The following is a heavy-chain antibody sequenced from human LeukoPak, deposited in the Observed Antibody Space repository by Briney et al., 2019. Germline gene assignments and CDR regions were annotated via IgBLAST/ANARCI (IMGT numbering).Heavy chain of an antibody. J-gene: IGHJ5*02. CDR1: GYTFTSFD. CDR2: MNYNSGNT. V-gene: IGHV1-8*01. Sequence: ASVKVSCKASGYTFTSFDINWVRQATGQGLEWMGWMNYNSGNTGYAQKFQGRVIMTRNISISTAYMELSSLRSEDSAVYYCARVKYNWNDIFENWFDPWGQGTLVTVSS. D-gene: IGHD1-1*01. CDR3: ARVKYNWNDIFENWFDP.